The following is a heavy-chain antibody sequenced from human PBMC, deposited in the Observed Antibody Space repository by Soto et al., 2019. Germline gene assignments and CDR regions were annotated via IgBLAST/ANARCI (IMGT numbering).Heavy chain of an antibody. CDR3: AKELSDWNFDW. Sequence: VGSLRLSCSPSGFTFSTYAMTWVRQAPGKGLEWVSAISAGAAGIYYSDSVKGRFTISRDNSKNTLYLQMDGLRAEDTAIYYCAKELSDWNFDWWGQGILVTVSS. CDR2: ISAGAAGI. CDR1: GFTFSTYA. D-gene: IGHD6-19*01. V-gene: IGHV3-23*01. J-gene: IGHJ4*02.